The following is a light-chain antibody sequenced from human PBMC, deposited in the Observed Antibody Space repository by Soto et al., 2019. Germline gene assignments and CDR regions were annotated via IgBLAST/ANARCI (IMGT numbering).Light chain of an antibody. Sequence: EIVLTQSPATLSLSPGERATLSCRASQSVSNYLAWYQQKPGQAPRLLIHDASDRATGIPARFSGSGSETDFTLTISSLEPEDFALYYCQQRSSWPIPFGQGTRLEIK. V-gene: IGKV3-11*01. CDR1: QSVSNY. CDR2: DAS. CDR3: QQRSSWPIP. J-gene: IGKJ5*01.